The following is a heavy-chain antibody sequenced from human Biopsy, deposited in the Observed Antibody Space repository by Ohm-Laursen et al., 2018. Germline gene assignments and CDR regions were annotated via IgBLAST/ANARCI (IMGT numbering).Heavy chain of an antibody. J-gene: IGHJ3*02. Sequence: SLRLSCTAFGFIFDDYAMHWVRQAPGKGLEWVSGISWNSVGIGYADSAKGRFTISRDNAKNFLYLQMNNLRPEDTALYYCAKIHCSGGSCYPNAFDMWGHGTRVTVS. V-gene: IGHV3-9*01. D-gene: IGHD2-15*01. CDR1: GFIFDDYA. CDR2: ISWNSVGI. CDR3: AKIHCSGGSCYPNAFDM.